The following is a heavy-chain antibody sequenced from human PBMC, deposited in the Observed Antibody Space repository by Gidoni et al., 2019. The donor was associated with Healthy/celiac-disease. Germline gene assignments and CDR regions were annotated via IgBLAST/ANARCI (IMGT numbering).Heavy chain of an antibody. CDR3: AREGGHYYDSSGYRSYNWFDP. D-gene: IGHD3-22*01. CDR2: IYYSGST. Sequence: QVQLQESGPGLVKPSETLSLTCTVSGGSISSYYWTWIRQPPGKGLEWIGYIYYSGSTNYNPSLKSRVTISVDTSKNQFSLKLSSVTAADTAVYYCAREGGHYYDSSGYRSYNWFDPWGQGTLVTVSS. J-gene: IGHJ5*02. V-gene: IGHV4-59*01. CDR1: GGSISSYY.